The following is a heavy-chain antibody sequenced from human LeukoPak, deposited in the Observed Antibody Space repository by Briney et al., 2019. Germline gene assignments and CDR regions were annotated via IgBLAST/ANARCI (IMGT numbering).Heavy chain of an antibody. V-gene: IGHV3-30-3*01. Sequence: GGSLRLSCAVSGFTFSSYTINWVRQAPGKGLEWVAVISYDGSNKYYADSVKGRFTISRDNSKNTLYLQMNSLRAEDTAVYYCARQGLRYFDWLSIMGIDYWGQGTLVTVSS. CDR1: GFTFSSYT. J-gene: IGHJ4*02. CDR3: ARQGLRYFDWLSIMGIDY. CDR2: ISYDGSNK. D-gene: IGHD3-9*01.